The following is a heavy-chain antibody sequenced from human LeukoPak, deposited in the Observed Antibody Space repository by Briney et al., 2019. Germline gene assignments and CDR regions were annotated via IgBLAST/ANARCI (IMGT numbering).Heavy chain of an antibody. Sequence: GGSLRLSCAASGFTFSTYSMNWVRQAPGKGLEWVSSISGTSSYIYYADSVKGRFTISRDNAKNSLYLQMNSLRAEDTAVYYCARGSGSHTTDAFDIWGQGTMVTVSS. CDR2: ISGTSSYI. CDR1: GFTFSTYS. D-gene: IGHD1-26*01. V-gene: IGHV3-21*01. CDR3: ARGSGSHTTDAFDI. J-gene: IGHJ3*02.